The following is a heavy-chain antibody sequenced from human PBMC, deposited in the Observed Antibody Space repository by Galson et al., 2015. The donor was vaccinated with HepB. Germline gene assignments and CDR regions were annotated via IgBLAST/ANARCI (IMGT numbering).Heavy chain of an antibody. J-gene: IGHJ3*01. D-gene: IGHD3-16*01. CDR1: GGSITGYY. CDR3: ARSGQYAYATRDAFDL. V-gene: IGHV4-59*01. CDR2: ISSSGNT. Sequence: ETLSLTCIVSGGSITGYYWNWIRQAPGKGLEWMGYISSSGNTHYNPSLQSRVGISIDRSKNQFSLKVTSVTAADTAIYYCARSGQYAYATRDAFDLWGQGTVVSVSS.